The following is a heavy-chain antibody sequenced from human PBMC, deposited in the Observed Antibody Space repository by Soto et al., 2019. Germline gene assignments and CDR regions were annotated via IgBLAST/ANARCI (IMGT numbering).Heavy chain of an antibody. V-gene: IGHV3-23*01. CDR2: ISARGGSS. CDR1: GFSFSSYA. CDR3: AKGFIDYSAAVDH. Sequence: EVQLLESGGDLVQPGGSLRLACAASGFSFSSYAMVWVRQAPGKGLEWVSVISARGGSSYFADSVKGRFPISTDHSKNVLSLEMNIQRAEDTGTYFCAKGFIDYSAAVDHRGQGTLVLVSS. D-gene: IGHD1-26*01. J-gene: IGHJ4*02.